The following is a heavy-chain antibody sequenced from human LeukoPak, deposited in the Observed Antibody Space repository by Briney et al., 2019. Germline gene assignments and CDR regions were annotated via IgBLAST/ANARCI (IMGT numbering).Heavy chain of an antibody. J-gene: IGHJ4*02. CDR1: GDSIRTYY. Sequence: SETLSLTCTVSGDSIRTYYWSWIRQPPGKGLERIGYIYYSLATNYNPSLKSRVTISGDASKNQVSLMLTSVSAADTAFYYCARGGYCTGGSCFPNFDFWGQGILVTVSS. D-gene: IGHD2-15*01. CDR3: ARGGYCTGGSCFPNFDF. V-gene: IGHV4-59*01. CDR2: IYYSLAT.